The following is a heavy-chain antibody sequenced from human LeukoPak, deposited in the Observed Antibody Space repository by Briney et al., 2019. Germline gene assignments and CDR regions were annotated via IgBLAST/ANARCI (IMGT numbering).Heavy chain of an antibody. CDR2: ISASSSYI. CDR1: GFTFSTYS. CDR3: ANSVRGVIVRGFDY. D-gene: IGHD3-10*02. V-gene: IGHV3-21*01. Sequence: GGSLRLSCAASGFTFSTYSMNWVRQAPGKGLEWVSSISASSSYIYYADSVKGRFTTSRDNAKNSLYLQMNSLRAEDTAVYYCANSVRGVIVRGFDYWGQGTLVTVSS. J-gene: IGHJ4*02.